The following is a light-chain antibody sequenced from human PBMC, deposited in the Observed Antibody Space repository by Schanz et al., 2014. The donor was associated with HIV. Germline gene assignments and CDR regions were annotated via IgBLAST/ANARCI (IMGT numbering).Light chain of an antibody. CDR2: EVS. V-gene: IGLV2-8*01. CDR1: SRDIGSYNF. Sequence: QSALTQPPSASGSPGQSVTISCTGTSRDIGSYNFVSWYQQHPGKAPKLMISEVSKRPSGVPDRFSGSKSGNTASLTVSGLQAEDEADYYCSSYAGSNNYVFGTGTKLTVL. J-gene: IGLJ1*01. CDR3: SSYAGSNNYV.